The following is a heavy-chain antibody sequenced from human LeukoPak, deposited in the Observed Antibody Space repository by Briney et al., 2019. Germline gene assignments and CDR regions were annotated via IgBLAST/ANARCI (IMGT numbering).Heavy chain of an antibody. Sequence: ASVKVSCKASGYTFTGYYMHWVRQAPGQGLEWMGWINPNSGGTNYAQKFQGWVTMTRDTSISTAYMELSRLRSEDTAVYYCARVRSSSSLLSDAFDIWGQGTMVTVSS. CDR1: GYTFTGYY. CDR3: ARVRSSSSLLSDAFDI. V-gene: IGHV1-2*04. D-gene: IGHD6-6*01. CDR2: INPNSGGT. J-gene: IGHJ3*02.